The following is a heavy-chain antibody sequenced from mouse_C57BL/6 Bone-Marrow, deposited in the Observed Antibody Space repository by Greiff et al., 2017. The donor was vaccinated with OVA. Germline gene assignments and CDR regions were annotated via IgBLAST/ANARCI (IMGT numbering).Heavy chain of an antibody. CDR3: VRHDVYWYFDV. CDR1: GFSFNTYA. V-gene: IGHV10-1*01. D-gene: IGHD2-3*01. J-gene: IGHJ1*03. CDR2: IRSKSNNYAT. Sequence: EVKLMESGGGLVQPKGSLKLSCAASGFSFNTYAMNWVRQAPGKGLEWVARIRSKSNNYATYYADSVKDRFTISRDDSESMLYLQMNNLKTEDTARYYCVRHDVYWYFDVWGTGTTVTVSS.